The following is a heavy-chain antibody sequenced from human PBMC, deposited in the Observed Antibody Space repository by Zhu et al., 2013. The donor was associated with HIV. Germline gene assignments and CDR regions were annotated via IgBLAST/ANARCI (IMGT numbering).Heavy chain of an antibody. V-gene: IGHV1-69*06. Sequence: QVQLVQSGAEVKKPGASVRVSCKTSRYTFTAYYIHWVRQPPGQGLEWMGGIIPMFQSGVYAQKFEGRVIITADTSTSTLELSSLRSDDTAIYYCARDVDSDSSGWYSWLDPWGQGTLVIVSS. CDR3: ARDVDSDSSGWYSWLDP. D-gene: IGHD6-19*01. CDR2: IIPMFQSG. CDR1: RYTFTAYY. J-gene: IGHJ5*02.